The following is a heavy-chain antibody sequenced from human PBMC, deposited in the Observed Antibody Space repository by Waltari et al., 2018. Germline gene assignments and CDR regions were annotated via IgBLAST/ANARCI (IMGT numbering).Heavy chain of an antibody. CDR2: IYSGGSST. J-gene: IGHJ4*02. Sequence: EVQLLESGGGLVQPGGSLRLSCAASGVTFSSYATRRVRQAPGKGLEWVSVIYSGGSSTYYADSVKGRFTISRDNSKNTLYLQMNSLRAEDTAVYYCAKGNSGYYPRSVDYWGQGTLVTVSS. CDR3: AKGNSGYYPRSVDY. V-gene: IGHV3-23*03. D-gene: IGHD3-22*01. CDR1: GVTFSSYA.